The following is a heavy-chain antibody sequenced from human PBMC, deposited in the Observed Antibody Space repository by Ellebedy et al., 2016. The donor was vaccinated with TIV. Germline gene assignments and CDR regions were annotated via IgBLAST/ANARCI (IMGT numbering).Heavy chain of an antibody. CDR3: VRGTIAWNGVDY. D-gene: IGHD1-1*01. CDR2: IRGDGRKR. V-gene: IGHV3-74*01. CDR1: GISFSDHW. J-gene: IGHJ4*02. Sequence: GESLKISCAVSGISFSDHWMHWVRQVPGKGLMWVADIRGDGRKRDYADCVKGRSTISRDNANNMLYLQVDSLRVEDSAIYYCVRGTIAWNGVDYWGQGTLVTVSS.